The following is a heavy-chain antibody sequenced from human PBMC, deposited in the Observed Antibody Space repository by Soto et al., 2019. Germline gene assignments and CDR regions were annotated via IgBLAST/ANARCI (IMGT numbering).Heavy chain of an antibody. CDR2: IKQDGSEK. CDR1: GFTFSSYW. V-gene: IGHV3-7*01. D-gene: IGHD6-19*01. CDR3: ARVEQWLVLAEAFDI. Sequence: EVQLVESGGGLVQPGGSLRLSCAASGFTFSSYWMSWVRQAPGKGLEWVANIKQDGSEKYYVDSVKGRFTISRDNTKNSLYLQMNSLRAEDTAVYYCARVEQWLVLAEAFDIWGQGTMVTVSS. J-gene: IGHJ3*02.